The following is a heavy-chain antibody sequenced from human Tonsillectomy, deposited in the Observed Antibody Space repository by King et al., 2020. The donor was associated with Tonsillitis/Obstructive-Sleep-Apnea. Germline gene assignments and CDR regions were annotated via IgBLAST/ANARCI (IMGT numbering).Heavy chain of an antibody. CDR1: GGTFSSYA. V-gene: IGHV1-69*10. CDR2: IIPILGIA. CDR3: ARGGSGYCSSTSCYRDYYYGMDV. J-gene: IGHJ6*02. D-gene: IGHD2-2*02. Sequence: LVQSGAEVKKPGSSVKVSCKASGGTFSSYAISWVRQAPGQGLEWMGGIIPILGIANYAQKFQGRVTITADKSTSTAYMELSSLRSEDTAVYYCARGGSGYCSSTSCYRDYYYGMDVWGQGTTVTVSS.